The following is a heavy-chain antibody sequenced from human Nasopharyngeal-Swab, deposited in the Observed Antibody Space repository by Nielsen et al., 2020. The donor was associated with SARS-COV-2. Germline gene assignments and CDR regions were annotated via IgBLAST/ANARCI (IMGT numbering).Heavy chain of an antibody. Sequence: GSLRLSWAVFGGSFSTYYWTWIRQPPGKGLEWIGEINHRGSTNYNLPLKSRLTMSTDTSKTQFSLKLTSVTAADTAVYYCVLGGDFDYWGQGTLVTVSS. CDR3: VLGGDFDY. CDR2: INHRGST. V-gene: IGHV4-34*01. CDR1: GGSFSTYY. J-gene: IGHJ4*02.